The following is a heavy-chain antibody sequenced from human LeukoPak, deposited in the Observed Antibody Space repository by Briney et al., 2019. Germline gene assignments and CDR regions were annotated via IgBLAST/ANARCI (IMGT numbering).Heavy chain of an antibody. CDR2: ISAYNGNT. CDR3: ARIYCRGGSCYSHHDN. V-gene: IGHV1-18*01. D-gene: IGHD2-15*01. CDR1: GYTFTSYG. Sequence: GASVKVSCKAPGYTFTSYGISWVRQAPGQGLEWMGWISAYNGNTNYAQKLQGRVTMTTDTSTNTAYMELRSLRSDDTAVYYCARIYCRGGSCYSHHDNWGQGTLVTVTS. J-gene: IGHJ4*02.